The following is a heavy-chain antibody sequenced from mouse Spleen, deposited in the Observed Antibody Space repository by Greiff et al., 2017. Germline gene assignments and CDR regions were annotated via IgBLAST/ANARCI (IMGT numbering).Heavy chain of an antibody. Sequence: EVNLVESGGGLVKPGGSLKLSCAASGFTFSDYGMHWVRQAPEKGLEWVAYISSGSSTIYYADTVKGRFTISRDNAKNTLFLQMTSLRSEDTAMYYCARGGTLYAMDYWGQGTSVTVSS. CDR3: ARGGTLYAMDY. D-gene: IGHD3-3*01. V-gene: IGHV5-17*01. J-gene: IGHJ4*01. CDR2: ISSGSSTI. CDR1: GFTFSDYG.